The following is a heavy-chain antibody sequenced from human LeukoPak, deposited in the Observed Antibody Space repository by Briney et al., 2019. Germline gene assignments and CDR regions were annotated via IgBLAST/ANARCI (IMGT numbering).Heavy chain of an antibody. CDR1: GYTFTSYG. CDR2: ISAYNGNT. Sequence: GASVKVSCKASGYTFTSYGISWVRQAPGQGLEWMGWISAYNGNTNYAQKLQGRVTMTTDTSTSTAYMELRSLRSDDTAAYYCARVYQRITIFGVVQDAFDIWGQGTMVTVSS. D-gene: IGHD3-3*01. J-gene: IGHJ3*02. V-gene: IGHV1-18*01. CDR3: ARVYQRITIFGVVQDAFDI.